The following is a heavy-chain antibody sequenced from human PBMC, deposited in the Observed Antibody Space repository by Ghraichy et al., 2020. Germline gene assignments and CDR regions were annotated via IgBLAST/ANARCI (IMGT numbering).Heavy chain of an antibody. CDR2: IKSKTDGETT. J-gene: IGHJ4*02. D-gene: IGHD6-13*01. CDR3: TTVGIAAAGRSAYLKRGGVDY. V-gene: IGHV3-15*01. Sequence: GGSLRLSCAASGFTFSNAWMSWVRQAPGKGLEWVGRIKSKTDGETTDYAAPVKGRFTISRDDSKNTLYLQMNSLKTEDTAVYYCTTVGIAAAGRSAYLKRGGVDYWGQGTLVTVSS. CDR1: GFTFSNAW.